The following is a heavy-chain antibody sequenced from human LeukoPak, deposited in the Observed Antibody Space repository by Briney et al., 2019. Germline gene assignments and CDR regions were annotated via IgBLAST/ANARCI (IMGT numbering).Heavy chain of an antibody. J-gene: IGHJ3*02. CDR1: GYTFTSYY. Sequence: ASVKVSCKASGYTFTSYYMHWLRQAPGQRPEWRGWITTYKGNTKYFKRLQGRVTTTRHTSTNTVNMELTSLRSDDMAIYYCAREITIGRGGGGAFNICGQGTVIIVSS. D-gene: IGHD3-16*01. CDR3: AREITIGRGGGGAFNI. V-gene: IGHV1-3*03. CDR2: ITTYKGNT.